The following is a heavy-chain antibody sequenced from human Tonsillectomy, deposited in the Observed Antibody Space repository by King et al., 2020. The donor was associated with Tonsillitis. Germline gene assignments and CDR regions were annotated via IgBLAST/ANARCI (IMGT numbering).Heavy chain of an antibody. D-gene: IGHD7-27*01. Sequence: VELVESGGGLVQPGGSLKLSCAASGFTFSGSAMHWVRQASGKGLEWVGRIRSKANSYATAYAASVQGRFTISRDDSKNTAYRQMNSLKTEDTAVYYCTRSETGVFDYWGQGTLVTVSS. CDR1: GFTFSGSA. CDR3: TRSETGVFDY. CDR2: IRSKANSYAT. J-gene: IGHJ4*02. V-gene: IGHV3-73*01.